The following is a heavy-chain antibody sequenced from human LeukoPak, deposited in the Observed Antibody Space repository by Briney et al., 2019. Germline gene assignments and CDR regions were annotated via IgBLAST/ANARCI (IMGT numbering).Heavy chain of an antibody. J-gene: IGHJ4*02. CDR1: GGSVSSGSYY. CDR3: ARGPLPGFDY. V-gene: IGHV4-61*01. D-gene: IGHD1-14*01. Sequence: SQTLSLTCTVSGGSVSSGSYYWSWIRQPPGKGLEWIGYIYYSGSTNYNPSLKGRVTISVDTSKNQFSLKLSSVTAADTAVFYCARGPLPGFDYWGQGTLVTVSS. CDR2: IYYSGST.